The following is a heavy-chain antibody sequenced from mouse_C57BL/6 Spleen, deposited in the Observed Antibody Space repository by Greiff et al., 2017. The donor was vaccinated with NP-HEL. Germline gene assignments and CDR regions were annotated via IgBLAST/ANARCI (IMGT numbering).Heavy chain of an antibody. D-gene: IGHD4-1*01. CDR2: ISSGGSYT. CDR1: GFTFSSYG. Sequence: DVMLVESGGDLVKPGGSLKLSCAASGFTFSSYGMSWVRQTPDKRLEWVATISSGGSYTYYPDSVKGRFTISRDNAKNTLYLQMSSLKSEDTAMYYCAGRELTFYYFDYWGQGTTLTVSS. V-gene: IGHV5-6*02. CDR3: AGRELTFYYFDY. J-gene: IGHJ2*01.